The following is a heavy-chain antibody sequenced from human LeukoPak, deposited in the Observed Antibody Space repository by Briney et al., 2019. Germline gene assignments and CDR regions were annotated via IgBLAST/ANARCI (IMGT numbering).Heavy chain of an antibody. D-gene: IGHD6-13*01. J-gene: IGHJ6*03. CDR1: GFTFSSYS. CDR3: ARDGTSSWRLLYYYYYMDV. CDR2: ISYDGSNK. V-gene: IGHV3-30*01. Sequence: PGGSLTLSCAASGFTFSSYSVHGVRQAPGKGLEWVAVISYDGSNKYYADSVKGRFTISRDNSKNTLYLQMNSLRAEDTAVYYCARDGTSSWRLLYYYYYMDVWGKGTTVTVSS.